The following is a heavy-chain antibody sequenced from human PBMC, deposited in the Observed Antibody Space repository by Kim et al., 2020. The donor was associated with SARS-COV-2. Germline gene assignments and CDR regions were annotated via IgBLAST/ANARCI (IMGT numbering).Heavy chain of an antibody. V-gene: IGHV3-33*06. D-gene: IGHD3-10*01. CDR3: AKDWFPPHYYGSGSPPWFDP. CDR2: IWYDGSNK. J-gene: IGHJ5*02. CDR1: GFTFSSYG. Sequence: GGSLRLSCAASGFTFSSYGMHWVRQAPGKGLEWVAVIWYDGSNKYYADSVKGRFTISRDNSKNTPYLQMNSLRAEDTAVYYCAKDWFPPHYYGSGSPPWFDPWGQGTLVTVSS.